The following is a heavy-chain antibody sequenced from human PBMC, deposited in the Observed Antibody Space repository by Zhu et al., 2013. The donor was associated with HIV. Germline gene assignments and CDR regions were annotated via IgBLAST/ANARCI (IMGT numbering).Heavy chain of an antibody. CDR3: ARDLGGAILDY. CDR1: GYTFTNFA. J-gene: IGHJ4*02. Sequence: QVQLVQSGAELKKPGASVMVSCEASGYTFTNFALSWVRQAPGQGLEWMGSINPNSGGTKYAQKFQGRVTMTRDTSVSTTNMELRRLISDDTAMYYCARDLGGAILDYWGQGTLVTVSS. CDR2: INPNSGGT. D-gene: IGHD3-16*02. V-gene: IGHV1-2*02.